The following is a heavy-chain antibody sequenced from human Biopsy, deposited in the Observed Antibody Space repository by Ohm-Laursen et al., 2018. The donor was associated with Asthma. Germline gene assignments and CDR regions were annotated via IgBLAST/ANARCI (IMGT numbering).Heavy chain of an antibody. D-gene: IGHD3-22*01. Sequence: SLRLSCAASGFAVSRDHMFWVRQAPGKGLEWVSVIYSGGTSHTADSVRGRFTISRDYSKHTLYLQMLSLRAEDTAVYYCARGDSSNWSHYYFDYWGQGTLVTVSS. CDR3: ARGDSSNWSHYYFDY. V-gene: IGHV3-53*01. CDR2: IYSGGTS. J-gene: IGHJ4*02. CDR1: GFAVSRDH.